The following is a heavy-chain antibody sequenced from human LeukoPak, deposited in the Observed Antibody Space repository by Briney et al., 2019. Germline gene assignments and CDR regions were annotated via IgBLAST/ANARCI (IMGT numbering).Heavy chain of an antibody. D-gene: IGHD3-22*01. J-gene: IGHJ4*02. CDR3: ARGQVIGYYFDY. CDR2: INHSGST. CDR1: GGSFSGYY. V-gene: IGHV4-34*01. Sequence: SETLSLTCAVYGGSFSGYYWSWIRQPPGKGLEWIGEINHSGSTNYNPSLKSRVTISVDTSKNQFSLKLSSVTAADTAVYYCARGQVIGYYFDYCGQGTLVTVSS.